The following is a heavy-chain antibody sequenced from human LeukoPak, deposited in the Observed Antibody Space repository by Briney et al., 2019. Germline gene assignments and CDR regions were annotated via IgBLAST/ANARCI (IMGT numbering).Heavy chain of an antibody. CDR1: GFTFSSYW. CDR2: INSDGSRT. D-gene: IGHD3-10*01. Sequence: PGGSLRLSCAASGFTFSSYWMHWVRQAPGKGLVWVSRINSDGSRTSYADSVKGRFTISRDNAKNTLYLQMNSLRAEDTAVYYCARDHPILLWFGERTYYFDYWGQGTLVTVSS. V-gene: IGHV3-74*01. J-gene: IGHJ4*02. CDR3: ARDHPILLWFGERTYYFDY.